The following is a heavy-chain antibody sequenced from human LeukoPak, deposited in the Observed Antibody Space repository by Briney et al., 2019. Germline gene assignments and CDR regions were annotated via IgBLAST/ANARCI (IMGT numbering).Heavy chain of an antibody. CDR3: AKDDRPVYSSGWYRFVFEMDY. J-gene: IGHJ4*02. CDR2: ISYDGSNK. CDR1: GFTFSSYG. D-gene: IGHD6-19*01. Sequence: QAGGSLRLSCAASGFTFSSYGMHWVRQAPGKGLEWVAVISYDGSNKYYADSVKGRFTISRENSKNTLYLQMNRLRAEDTAVYYRAKDDRPVYSSGWYRFVFEMDYWGQGTLVTVSS. V-gene: IGHV3-30*18.